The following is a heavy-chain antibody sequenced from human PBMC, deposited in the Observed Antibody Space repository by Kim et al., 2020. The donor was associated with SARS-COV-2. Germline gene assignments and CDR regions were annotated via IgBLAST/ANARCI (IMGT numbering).Heavy chain of an antibody. V-gene: IGHV4-34*01. CDR3: ARYRVAAAAFDY. D-gene: IGHD6-13*01. Sequence: YNPSLKSRVTISVDTSTNQCSLKLSSVTAADTAVYYCARYRVAAAAFDYWGQGTLVTVSS. J-gene: IGHJ4*02.